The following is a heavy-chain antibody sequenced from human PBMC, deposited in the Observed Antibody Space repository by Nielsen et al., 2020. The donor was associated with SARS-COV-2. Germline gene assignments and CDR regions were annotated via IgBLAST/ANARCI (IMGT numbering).Heavy chain of an antibody. V-gene: IGHV4-4*02. D-gene: IGHD6-13*01. CDR2: IFNTGST. J-gene: IGHJ4*02. CDR3: ARDRWQQLVPTY. Sequence: SETLSLTCAVSGDSITSSNWWTWVRQSPGTGLEWIGHIFNTGSTSYNPSLRSRVTILVDTSKNHFSLKLTSVTAADTAVYYCARDRWQQLVPTYWGQGTLVTVSS. CDR1: GDSITSSNW.